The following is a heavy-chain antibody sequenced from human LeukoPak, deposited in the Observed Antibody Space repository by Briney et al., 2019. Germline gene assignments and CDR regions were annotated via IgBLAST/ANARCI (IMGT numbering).Heavy chain of an antibody. CDR1: GDPIITYY. CDR3: TRGQRSYFRAVDD. J-gene: IGHJ4*02. CDR2: VHYSGST. D-gene: IGHD1-26*01. Sequence: SETLSLTCTVSGDPIITYYWSWIRQPPGKGLEWIGSVHYSGSTNYNPSLRSRVTMSVDTPKNQFSLRLTSVTAADAAVYYYTRGQRSYFRAVDDWGLGTLVTVSS. V-gene: IGHV4-59*01.